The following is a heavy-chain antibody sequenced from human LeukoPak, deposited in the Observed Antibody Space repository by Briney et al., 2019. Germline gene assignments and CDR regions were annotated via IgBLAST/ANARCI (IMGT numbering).Heavy chain of an antibody. Sequence: PSETLSLTCTVSGESTRSYYRSWIRQPAGKGLEWIGRIYAGGNTNYNPSLKSRVTISVDTSKNQFSLKLSSVTAADTAVYYCAGTDLDYGDRWGHDYWGQGTLVTVSS. V-gene: IGHV4-4*07. CDR3: AGTDLDYGDRWGHDY. J-gene: IGHJ4*02. D-gene: IGHD4-17*01. CDR1: GESTRSYY. CDR2: IYAGGNT.